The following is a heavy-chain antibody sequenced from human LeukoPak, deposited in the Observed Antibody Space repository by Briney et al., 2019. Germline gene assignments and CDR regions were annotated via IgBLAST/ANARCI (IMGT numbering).Heavy chain of an antibody. Sequence: TGGSLRLSFAASGFTFSSYSMNWVRQAPGKGLEWVSYISSSSSTIYYADSVKGRFTISRDNAKNSLYLQMNSLRAEDTAVYYCARDRRFGEDYFDYWGQGTLVTVSS. CDR3: ARDRRFGEDYFDY. D-gene: IGHD3-10*01. J-gene: IGHJ4*02. V-gene: IGHV3-48*01. CDR1: GFTFSSYS. CDR2: ISSSSSTI.